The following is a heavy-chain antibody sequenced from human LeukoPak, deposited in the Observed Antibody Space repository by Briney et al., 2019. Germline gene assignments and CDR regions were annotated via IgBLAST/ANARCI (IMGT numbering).Heavy chain of an antibody. D-gene: IGHD3-3*01. J-gene: IGHJ4*02. CDR3: ARGYDFDY. Sequence: PGGSLRLSCAASGFTFSSYSMNWVRQAPGKGLEWVSPITSGSSYIYYADSVKGRFTISRDNAKNSLYLQMNSLRAEDTAVYFCARGYDFDYWGQGTLATVSS. CDR2: ITSGSSYI. CDR1: GFTFSSYS. V-gene: IGHV3-21*01.